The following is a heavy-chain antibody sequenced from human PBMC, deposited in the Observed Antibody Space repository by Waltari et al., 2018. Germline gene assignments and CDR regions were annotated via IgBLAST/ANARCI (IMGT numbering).Heavy chain of an antibody. D-gene: IGHD6-13*01. CDR2: IIPILGIA. J-gene: IGHJ4*02. Sequence: QVQLVQSGAAVKKPGSSVQVSCKASGGTFRSYTISWVRQAPGQGLEWMGRIIPILGIANYAQKCQGRVTITADKSTSTAYMELSSLRSEDTAVYYCANPGYSSSWYYFDYWGQGTLVTVSS. V-gene: IGHV1-69*02. CDR3: ANPGYSSSWYYFDY. CDR1: GGTFRSYT.